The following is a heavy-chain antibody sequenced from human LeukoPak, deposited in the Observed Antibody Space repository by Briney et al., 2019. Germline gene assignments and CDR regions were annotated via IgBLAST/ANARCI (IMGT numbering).Heavy chain of an antibody. V-gene: IGHV4-59*01. CDR2: IYYSGST. J-gene: IGHJ6*03. Sequence: SETLSLTCTLSGGSISSYYWSWIRQPPGKGLEWIGYIYYSGSTNYNPSLKSRVTISVDTSKNQFSLKLSSVTAADTAVYYCARGAHYYGSGSYIPYYYYYYMDVWGKGTTVTVSS. CDR1: GGSISSYY. CDR3: ARGAHYYGSGSYIPYYYYYYMDV. D-gene: IGHD3-10*01.